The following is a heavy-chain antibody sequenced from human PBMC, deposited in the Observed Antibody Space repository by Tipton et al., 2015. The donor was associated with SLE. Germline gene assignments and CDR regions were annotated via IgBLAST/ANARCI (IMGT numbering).Heavy chain of an antibody. J-gene: IGHJ4*02. Sequence: TLSLTCTVSGGSISSYYWSWIRQPPGKGLEWNGYIYYSGSTNYNPSLKSQVTISEDTTKNQFSLQLSSVTAADTAVYYCARRTELSSSWPFDHWDQGTLFSVSS. CDR3: ARRTELSSSWPFDH. D-gene: IGHD6-13*01. CDR1: GGSISSYY. V-gene: IGHV4-59*08. CDR2: IYYSGST.